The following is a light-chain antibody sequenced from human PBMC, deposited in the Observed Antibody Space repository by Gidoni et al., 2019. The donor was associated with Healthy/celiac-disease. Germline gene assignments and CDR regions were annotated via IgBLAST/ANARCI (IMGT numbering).Light chain of an antibody. CDR2: KAS. Sequence: DIQMTQSPSTLSASVGDRVTITCRASQSISSWLAWYQQKPGKAPKLLIYKASSLESRVPSSFSGSGSGTKFTLTISSLQPDDFATYYCRQYSPSFGHGTKLEIK. CDR3: RQYSPS. CDR1: QSISSW. V-gene: IGKV1-5*03. J-gene: IGKJ2*03.